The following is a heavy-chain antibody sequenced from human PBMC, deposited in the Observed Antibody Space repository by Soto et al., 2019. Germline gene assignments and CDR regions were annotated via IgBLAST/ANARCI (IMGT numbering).Heavy chain of an antibody. Sequence: ESVGGVVQPGGSLRLSCAASGFIFSDYGLHWVRQAPGKGLEWVGIISYDGSDKYYADSVKGRFTISRDNSKNTLYLQMNSLRAEDTAVYSCVKEEYLIPIGTGWGGMDVWGQGTTVTVSS. CDR2: ISYDGSDK. D-gene: IGHD6-6*01. CDR3: VKEEYLIPIGTGWGGMDV. J-gene: IGHJ6*02. V-gene: IGHV3-30*18. CDR1: GFIFSDYG.